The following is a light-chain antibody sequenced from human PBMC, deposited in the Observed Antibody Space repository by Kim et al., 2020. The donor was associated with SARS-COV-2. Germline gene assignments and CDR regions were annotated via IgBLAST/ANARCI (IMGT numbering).Light chain of an antibody. CDR3: NSYTTSTTLV. Sequence: QSALTQPASVSGSPGQSITISCTGTSSDIGTYTYVSWYQQHPGKAPKLMIYDVSNRPSGVSNRFSGSKSGNTASLTISGLQAEDEADYYCNSYTTSTTLVFGGGTKLTVL. CDR1: SSDIGTYTY. J-gene: IGLJ3*02. V-gene: IGLV2-14*03. CDR2: DVS.